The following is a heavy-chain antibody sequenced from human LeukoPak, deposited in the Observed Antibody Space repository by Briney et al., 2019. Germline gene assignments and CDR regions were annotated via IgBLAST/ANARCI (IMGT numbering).Heavy chain of an antibody. J-gene: IGHJ3*02. CDR3: ARHSSVPGIAAAILSAFDI. D-gene: IGHD6-13*01. CDR1: GGSISSYY. V-gene: IGHV4-59*08. CDR2: ISYSGST. Sequence: SETLSLTCTVSGGSISSYYWNWIRQPPGKGLEWIGYISYSGSTNYNPSLKSRVTISVDTSKNQFSLKLSSVTAADTAVYYCARHSSVPGIAAAILSAFDIWGQGTMVTVSS.